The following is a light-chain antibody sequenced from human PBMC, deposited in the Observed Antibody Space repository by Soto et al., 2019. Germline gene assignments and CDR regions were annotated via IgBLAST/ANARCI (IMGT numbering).Light chain of an antibody. Sequence: EIVMTQSPATLSVSPGGSATLSCRASQHVSSNLAWYRQNPGQAPTLLIYRASTGATGIPATFSGSGSGTEFTLTVSSLQSEDFALYYCQQYNMSPYTFGQGTKLEI. J-gene: IGKJ2*01. CDR1: QHVSSN. CDR3: QQYNMSPYT. V-gene: IGKV3-15*01. CDR2: RAS.